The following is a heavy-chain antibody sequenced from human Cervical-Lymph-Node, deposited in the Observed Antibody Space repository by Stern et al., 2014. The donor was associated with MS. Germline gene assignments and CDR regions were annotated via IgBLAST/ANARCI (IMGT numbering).Heavy chain of an antibody. CDR1: GFPFNDYP. CDR2: INHRGTTT. Sequence: EVQLVESGGGLIQPGGSLRLSCAASGFPFNDYPMNWVRQAPGKGLQWLSTINHRGTTTYYVDSVKGRFTISRDNSKNTLYLQVNSLRVGDTATYYCAKSGTYCIGVRCYPNWFDSWGQGTLVTVSS. CDR3: AKSGTYCIGVRCYPNWFDS. V-gene: IGHV3-23*04. J-gene: IGHJ5*01. D-gene: IGHD2-15*01.